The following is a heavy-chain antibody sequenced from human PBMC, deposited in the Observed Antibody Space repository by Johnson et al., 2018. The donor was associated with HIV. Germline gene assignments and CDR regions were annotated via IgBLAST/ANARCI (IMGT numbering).Heavy chain of an antibody. J-gene: IGHJ3*02. CDR2: ISYDGSNK. D-gene: IGHD6-19*01. CDR3: ARATQWLGAFDI. V-gene: IGHV3-30-3*01. Sequence: QVKLVESGGGVVQPGRSLRLSCAASGFTFSSYAMHWVRQAPGKGLEWVAVISYDGSNKYYADSMKGRFTISRDNSKNTLYLQMNSLRAEDTAVYYCARATQWLGAFDIWGQGTMVTVSS. CDR1: GFTFSSYA.